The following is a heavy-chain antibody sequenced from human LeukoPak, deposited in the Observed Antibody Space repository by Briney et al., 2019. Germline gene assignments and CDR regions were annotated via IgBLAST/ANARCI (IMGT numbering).Heavy chain of an antibody. CDR2: INPNSGGT. V-gene: IGHV1-2*02. CDR3: ASGYCSSTSCYPNWFDP. CDR1: GYTFTDYY. D-gene: IGHD2-2*03. J-gene: IGHJ5*02. Sequence: GASVKVSCKASGYTFTDYYIHWVRQAPGQGLEWMGWINPNSGGTNYAQKFQGRVTMTRDTSISTAYMELSRLRSDDTAVYYCASGYCSSTSCYPNWFDPWGQGTLVTVSS.